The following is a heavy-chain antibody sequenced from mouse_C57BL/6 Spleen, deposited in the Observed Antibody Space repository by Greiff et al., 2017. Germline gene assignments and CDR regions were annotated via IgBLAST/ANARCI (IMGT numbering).Heavy chain of an antibody. CDR1: GYTFTDYE. V-gene: IGHV1-15*01. CDR3: TDSPYWYFEV. Sequence: QVQLQQSGAELVRPGASVTLSCKASGYTFTDYEMHWVKQTPVHGLEWIGAIDPETGGTAYNQKFKGKAILTADKSSSTAYMELRSLTSEDSAVYYCTDSPYWYFEVWGTGTTGTVSS. CDR2: IDPETGGT. J-gene: IGHJ1*03. D-gene: IGHD6-1*01.